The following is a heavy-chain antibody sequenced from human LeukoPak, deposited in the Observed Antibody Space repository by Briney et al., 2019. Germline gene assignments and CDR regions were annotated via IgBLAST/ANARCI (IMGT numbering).Heavy chain of an antibody. CDR2: ISAYNGNT. CDR3: ARDPKGHSGYDWLSEVYYYYGMDV. CDR1: GYTFTSYG. V-gene: IGHV1-18*01. J-gene: IGHJ6*02. Sequence: VSVKVSCKASGYTFTSYGISWVRQAPGQGLEWMGWISAYNGNTNYAQKLQGRVTMTTDTSTSTAYMELRSLRSDDTAVYYCARDPKGHSGYDWLSEVYYYYGMDVWGQGTTVTVSS. D-gene: IGHD5-12*01.